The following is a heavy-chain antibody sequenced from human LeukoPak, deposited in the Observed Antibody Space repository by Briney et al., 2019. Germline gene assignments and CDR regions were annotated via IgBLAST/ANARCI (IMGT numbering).Heavy chain of an antibody. J-gene: IGHJ3*02. CDR2: INHSGST. CDR1: GGSFSGYY. V-gene: IGHV4-34*01. CDR3: ASTCSGGSCYPPTDAFDI. Sequence: SETLSLTCTVYGGSFSGYYWSWIRQPPGKGLEWIGEINPNAGIGEINHSGSTNYSPSLKSRITISVDTSTNQFSLKLSSVTVADTAVYYCASTCSGGSCYPPTDAFDIWGQGTMVTVSS. D-gene: IGHD2-15*01.